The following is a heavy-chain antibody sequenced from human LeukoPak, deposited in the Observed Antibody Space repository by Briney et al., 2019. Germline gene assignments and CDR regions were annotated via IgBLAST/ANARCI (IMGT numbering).Heavy chain of an antibody. CDR3: ARRQWLVSDFDY. CDR1: GGSISSNNYY. J-gene: IGHJ4*02. V-gene: IGHV4-39*07. CDR2: IYYSGST. D-gene: IGHD6-19*01. Sequence: SQTLSLTCTVSGGSISSNNYYWGCIRQPPGNGLEGIGNIYYSGSTYCNPSLESRVTISVDTYKNQFYLKLSSVTAADTALFYCARRQWLVSDFDYWGQGTLVTVSS.